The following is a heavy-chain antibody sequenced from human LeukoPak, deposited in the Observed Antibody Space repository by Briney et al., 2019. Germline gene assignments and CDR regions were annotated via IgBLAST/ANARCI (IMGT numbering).Heavy chain of an antibody. CDR3: ARATYDFWSGYYPNFDY. V-gene: IGHV4-59*01. CDR1: GGSISSYY. D-gene: IGHD3-3*01. J-gene: IGHJ4*02. Sequence: TSETLSLTCTVSGGSISSYYWSWIRQPPGKGLEWIGYIYYSGGTNYNPSLKSRVIISVDTFKNQFSLKLSSVTAADTAVYYCARATYDFWSGYYPNFDYWGQGTLVTVSS. CDR2: IYYSGGT.